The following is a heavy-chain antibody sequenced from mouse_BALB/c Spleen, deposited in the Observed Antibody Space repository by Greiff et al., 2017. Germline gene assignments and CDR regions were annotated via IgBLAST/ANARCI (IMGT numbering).Heavy chain of an antibody. D-gene: IGHD4-1*01. CDR2: ISSGGSYT. Sequence: EVMLVESGGDLVKPGGSLKLSCAASGFTFSSYGMSWVRQTPDKRLEWVATISSGGSYTYYPDSVKGRFTISRDNAKNTLYLQMSSLKSEDTAMYYCATSSNWDVHYWGQGTTLTVSS. CDR3: ATSSNWDVHY. CDR1: GFTFSSYG. J-gene: IGHJ2*01. V-gene: IGHV5-6*01.